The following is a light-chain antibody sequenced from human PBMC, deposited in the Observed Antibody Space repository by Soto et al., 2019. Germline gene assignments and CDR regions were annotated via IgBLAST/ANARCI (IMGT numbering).Light chain of an antibody. Sequence: DIQMTQSPSTLSGSVGDRVTITCRASQTISSWLAWYQQKPGKASKLLIYKASTLKSGVPSRFSGSGSGTEFTLTISSLQPDDFATYYCQQYNSYSTFGQGTKVDIK. J-gene: IGKJ1*01. V-gene: IGKV1-5*03. CDR1: QTISSW. CDR2: KAS. CDR3: QQYNSYST.